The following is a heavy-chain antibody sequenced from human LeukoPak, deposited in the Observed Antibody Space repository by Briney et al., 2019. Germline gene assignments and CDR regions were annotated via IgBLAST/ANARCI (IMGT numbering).Heavy chain of an antibody. Sequence: ASVKVSCKASGYTFTSYGISWVRQAPGQALEWMGWISAYNGNTNYAQKLQGRVTMTTDTSTSTAYMELRSLRSDDTAVYYCARYVPNRYSSSWDFDYWGQGTLVTVSS. V-gene: IGHV1-18*01. CDR2: ISAYNGNT. CDR1: GYTFTSYG. CDR3: ARYVPNRYSSSWDFDY. D-gene: IGHD6-13*01. J-gene: IGHJ4*02.